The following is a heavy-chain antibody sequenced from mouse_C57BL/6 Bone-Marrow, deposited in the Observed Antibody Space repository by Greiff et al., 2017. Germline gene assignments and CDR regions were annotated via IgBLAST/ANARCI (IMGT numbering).Heavy chain of an antibody. D-gene: IGHD1-1*01. V-gene: IGHV14-4*01. CDR1: GFNIKDDY. CDR2: IDPENGDT. Sequence: VQLQQSGAELVRPGASVKLSCTASGFNIKDDYMHWVKQRPEQGLEWIGWIDPENGDTEYASKFQGKATITADTSSNTAYLRLSSLTSEDTAVYYCTTPLITTVWGQGTLVTVSA. CDR3: TTPLITTV. J-gene: IGHJ3*01.